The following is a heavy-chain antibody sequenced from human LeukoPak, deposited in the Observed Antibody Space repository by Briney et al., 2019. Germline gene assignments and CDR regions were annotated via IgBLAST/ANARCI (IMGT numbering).Heavy chain of an antibody. Sequence: SETLSLTCTVSGGSISSRSYYWGWIRQPPGKGLEWIGSIYYSGSTYYNPSLKSRVTISVDTSKNQFSLKLSSVTAADTAVYYCARSTDDYSNLDDPWGQGTLVTVSS. V-gene: IGHV4-39*07. D-gene: IGHD4-11*01. CDR2: IYYSGST. CDR3: ARSTDDYSNLDDP. J-gene: IGHJ5*02. CDR1: GGSISSRSYY.